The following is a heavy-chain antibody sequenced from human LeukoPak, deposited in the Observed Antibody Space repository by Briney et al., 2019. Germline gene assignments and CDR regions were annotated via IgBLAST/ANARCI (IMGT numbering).Heavy chain of an antibody. CDR2: ISYDGGNK. Sequence: VGSLRLSCAAPGFTFSSYAMHWVRQAPGKGLGRGAVISYDGGNKYYADSVKGRFTISRDNSKNTLYLQMNSLRAEDTAVYYCARDPTSDDYGVNRGEYYYYYYYMVVWGKGTTVTVSS. D-gene: IGHD4-17*01. CDR1: GFTFSSYA. V-gene: IGHV3-30*04. CDR3: ARDPTSDDYGVNRGEYYYYYYYMVV. J-gene: IGHJ6*03.